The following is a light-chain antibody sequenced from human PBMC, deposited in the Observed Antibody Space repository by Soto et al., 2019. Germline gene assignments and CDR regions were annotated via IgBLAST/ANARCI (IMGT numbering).Light chain of an antibody. CDR3: SSYGGDNNVV. J-gene: IGLJ2*01. CDR2: EVV. Sequence: QSALTQPPSASGSPGQSVTISCTGTSSDVGGYNYVSWYQQHPGAAPKLMIYEVVKRPSGVPDRFSGSKSGNTASLTVSGLQAEDESDYYCSSYGGDNNVVFGGGTTLTVL. V-gene: IGLV2-8*01. CDR1: SSDVGGYNY.